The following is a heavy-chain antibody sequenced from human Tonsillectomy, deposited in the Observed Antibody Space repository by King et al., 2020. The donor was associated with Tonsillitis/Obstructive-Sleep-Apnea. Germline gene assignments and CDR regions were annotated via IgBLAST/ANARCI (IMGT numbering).Heavy chain of an antibody. CDR1: GGSISSSSYY. D-gene: IGHD2-2*01. CDR3: GIVVVPAANYYYYMDV. Sequence: LQLQESGPGLVKPSETLSLTCTVSGGSISSSSYYWGWIRQPPGKGLEWIGSIYYSGSTYYNPYLKSRVTISVETSKNQFSLKLSSVTAADTAVYYCGIVVVPAANYYYYMDVWGKGTTVTVSS. J-gene: IGHJ6*03. CDR2: IYYSGST. V-gene: IGHV4-39*01.